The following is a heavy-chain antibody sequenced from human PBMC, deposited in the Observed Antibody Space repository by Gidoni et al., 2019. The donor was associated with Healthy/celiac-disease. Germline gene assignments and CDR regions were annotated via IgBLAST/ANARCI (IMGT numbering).Heavy chain of an antibody. V-gene: IGHV3-74*01. CDR3: ARGSYGAG. CDR2: INSDGSST. J-gene: IGHJ4*02. D-gene: IGHD3-10*01. Sequence: EVQLVESGGGLVQPGGSLRPSCAASGFTFSSYWMHWVRQAPGRGRVGVSRINSDGSSTSYADSVKGRFTISRDNAKNTLYLQMNSLRAEDTAVYYCARGSYGAGWGQGTLVTVSS. CDR1: GFTFSSYW.